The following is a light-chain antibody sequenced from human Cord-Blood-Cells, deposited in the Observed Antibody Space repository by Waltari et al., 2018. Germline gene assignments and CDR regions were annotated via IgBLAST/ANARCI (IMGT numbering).Light chain of an antibody. CDR1: NIGSKS. J-gene: IGLJ1*01. Sequence: SYVLTQPPSVSVAPGKTARITCGGNNIGSKSVHWYQQKPGQAPVLGVYEASDRPSGIPELVVGSNAGNRATLTISRVEGGDEADYYCQVWDSSSDNYVFGTGTKVTVL. CDR3: QVWDSSSDNYV. V-gene: IGLV3-21*03. CDR2: EAS.